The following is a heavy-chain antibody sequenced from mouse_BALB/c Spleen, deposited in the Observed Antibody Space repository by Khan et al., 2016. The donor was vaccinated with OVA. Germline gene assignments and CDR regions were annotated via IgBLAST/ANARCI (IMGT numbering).Heavy chain of an antibody. D-gene: IGHD4-1*01. CDR1: GYTFTNYV. CDR2: INPYNGGT. Sequence: MQLEESGPELVKPGASVKMSCKASGYTFTNYVLHWVKQKPGQGLEWIGYINPYNGGTKYNEKFKGQATLASDKSSITAYMELSSLTSEDSAVYYGATGNCQSYYCDYWGQGTTLTLSS. CDR3: ATGNCQSYYCDY. J-gene: IGHJ2*01. V-gene: IGHV1S136*01.